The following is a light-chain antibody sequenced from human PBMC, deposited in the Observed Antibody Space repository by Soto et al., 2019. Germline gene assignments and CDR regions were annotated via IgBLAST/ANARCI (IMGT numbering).Light chain of an antibody. CDR1: SSDVGGYNY. CDR3: SSYTSSSTRGV. CDR2: DVS. Sequence: QSVLTQPASVSGSPGQSITISCTGTSSDVGGYNYVSWYQQHPGKAPKLMIYDVSNRPSGVSNRFSGSKSDNTASLTISGLQAEDEADYYCSSYTSSSTRGVFGGGTQLTVL. V-gene: IGLV2-14*01. J-gene: IGLJ2*01.